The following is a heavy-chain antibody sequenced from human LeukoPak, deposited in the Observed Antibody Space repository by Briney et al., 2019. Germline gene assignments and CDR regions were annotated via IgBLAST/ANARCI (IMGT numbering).Heavy chain of an antibody. CDR3: ARDSSIAAASLVDAFDI. D-gene: IGHD6-13*01. Sequence: ASVKVSCKASGYTFTGYYMHWVRQAPGQGLEWMGWINPNSGGTNYAQKFQGRVTMTRDTPISTAYMELSRLRSDDTAVYYCARDSSIAAASLVDAFDIWGQGTMVTVSS. CDR1: GYTFTGYY. J-gene: IGHJ3*02. V-gene: IGHV1-2*02. CDR2: INPNSGGT.